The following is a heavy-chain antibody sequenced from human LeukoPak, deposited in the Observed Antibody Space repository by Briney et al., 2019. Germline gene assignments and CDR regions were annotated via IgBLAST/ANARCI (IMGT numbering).Heavy chain of an antibody. V-gene: IGHV4-59*11. CDR1: GASMNGHY. CDR2: ISDSGST. CDR3: ARVFRGAVTSNWLDP. J-gene: IGHJ5*02. Sequence: PSETLSLTCSVSGASMNGHYWTWIRLSPGKGLEWIGYISDSGSTSYNPSLRSRVIMALEASKTEFSLRLNSVTVADTAVYYCARVFRGAVTSNWLDPWGQGTLVTVSS. D-gene: IGHD3-3*01.